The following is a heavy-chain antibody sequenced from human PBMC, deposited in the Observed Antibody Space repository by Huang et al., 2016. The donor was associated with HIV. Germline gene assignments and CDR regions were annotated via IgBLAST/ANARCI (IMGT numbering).Heavy chain of an antibody. CDR2: IYWNGDK. J-gene: IGHJ3*02. V-gene: IGHV2-5*01. CDR3: AHTYTYDRAFDI. D-gene: IGHD3-16*01. CDR1: GFSLSSSDVG. Sequence: QITLKESGPTLVKPTQTLTLTCTFSGFSLSSSDVGVGLIRQPSGKALEWLALIYWNGDKCYSPSLKSRLTITKDTSKNQVVLTMANMDPVDTATYFCAHTYTYDRAFDIWGQGTMVTVSS.